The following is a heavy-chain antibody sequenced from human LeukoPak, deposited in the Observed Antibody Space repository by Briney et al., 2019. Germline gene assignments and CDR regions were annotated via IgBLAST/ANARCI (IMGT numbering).Heavy chain of an antibody. CDR3: ARGPEYDSSGYYRLFDY. V-gene: IGHV4-34*01. D-gene: IGHD3-22*01. Sequence: SETLSLTCAVYGGSFSGYYWSWIRQPPGKGLERIGEINHSGSTNYNPSLKSRVTISVDTSKNQFSLKLSSVTAADTAVYYCARGPEYDSSGYYRLFDYWGQGTLVTVSS. J-gene: IGHJ4*02. CDR1: GGSFSGYY. CDR2: INHSGST.